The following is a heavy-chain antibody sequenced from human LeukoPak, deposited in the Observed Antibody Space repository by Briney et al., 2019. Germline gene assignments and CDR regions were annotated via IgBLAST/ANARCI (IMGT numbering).Heavy chain of an antibody. Sequence: SETLSLTCTVSGASISAFHWTWFRQPAGKTLEWIGLIYSSGSTLFNPSLKSRVAMSLDLTRNQLSLRLTSLTAADTAMYYCARKDGDYWGQGTLVTVSS. V-gene: IGHV4-4*07. J-gene: IGHJ4*02. CDR3: ARKDGDY. CDR1: GASISAFH. CDR2: IYSSGST.